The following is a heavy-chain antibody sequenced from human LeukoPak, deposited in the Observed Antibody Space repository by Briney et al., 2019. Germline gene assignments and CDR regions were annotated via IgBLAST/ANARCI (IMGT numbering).Heavy chain of an antibody. Sequence: PGGSLRLSCAASGFTFSSYAMSWVRQAPGKGLEWVSVISGSGGSTYYADSVKGRFTISRDSSKSTLYLQMNSLRAEDTAVYYCAKDRSGSYSGFDYWGQGTLVTVSS. CDR2: ISGSGGST. CDR1: GFTFSSYA. CDR3: AKDRSGSYSGFDY. D-gene: IGHD1-26*01. J-gene: IGHJ4*02. V-gene: IGHV3-23*01.